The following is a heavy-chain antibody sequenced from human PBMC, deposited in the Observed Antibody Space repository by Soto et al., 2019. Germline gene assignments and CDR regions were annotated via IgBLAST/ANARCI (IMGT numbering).Heavy chain of an antibody. CDR2: ISGGTSST. J-gene: IGHJ4*02. CDR1: GFTFSSYA. Sequence: EVQLLESGGGLVQPGGSLRLSCAASGFTFSSYAMSWVRQAPGKGLEWVSAISGGTSSTYYADSVKGRFTISRDNSKNTLYLQMNSLRAEYTAVYYCAKERWAADGTPTLDYWGQGTLVTVSS. V-gene: IGHV3-23*01. CDR3: AKERWAADGTPTLDY. D-gene: IGHD6-13*01.